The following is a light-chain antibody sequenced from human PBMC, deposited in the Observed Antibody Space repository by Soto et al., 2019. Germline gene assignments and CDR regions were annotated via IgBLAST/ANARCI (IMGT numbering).Light chain of an antibody. V-gene: IGLV2-8*01. J-gene: IGLJ1*01. CDR1: SNDFGGYNY. CDR3: GSYGGGNYV. Sequence: QSALTQPPSASGSPGQSVTISCTGTSNDFGGYNYVSWYQQHPGKAPKLIIFEVSERPSGVPDRFSGSKSGSTASLTVSGLQAENEADYYCGSYGGGNYVFGTGAKVTVI. CDR2: EVS.